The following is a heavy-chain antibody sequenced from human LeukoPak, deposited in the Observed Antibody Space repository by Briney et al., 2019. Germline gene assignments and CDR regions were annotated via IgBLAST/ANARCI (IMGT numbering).Heavy chain of an antibody. CDR3: ARAKMAGHIDY. D-gene: IGHD5-24*01. J-gene: IGHJ4*02. V-gene: IGHV4-61*01. CDR2: IYYSGST. CDR1: GGSVSSGSYY. Sequence: LETLSLTCTVSGGSVSSGSYYWSWIRQPPGTGLEWIGYIYYSGSTNYNPSLKSRVTISVDTSKNQFSLKLSSVTAADTAVYYCARAKMAGHIDYWGQGTLVTVSS.